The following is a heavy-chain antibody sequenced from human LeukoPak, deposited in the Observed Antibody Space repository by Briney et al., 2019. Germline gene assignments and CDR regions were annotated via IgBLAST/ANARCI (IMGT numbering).Heavy chain of an antibody. D-gene: IGHD1-1*01. CDR2: ISSSASHT. V-gene: IGHV3-48*03. J-gene: IGHJ3*02. Sequence: PGGSLRLSCAASGFTLSTNEMTWVRQAPGKGLEWVSFISSSASHTFYADSVKGRFTIFRDTAKSSLYLQMNNLRGEDTAVYYCARDASSSTRAFDIWGQGTMVAVS. CDR1: GFTLSTNE. CDR3: ARDASSSTRAFDI.